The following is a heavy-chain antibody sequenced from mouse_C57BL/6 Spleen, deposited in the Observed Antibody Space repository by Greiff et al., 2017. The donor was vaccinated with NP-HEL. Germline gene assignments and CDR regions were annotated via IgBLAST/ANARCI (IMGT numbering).Heavy chain of an antibody. CDR2: INPSTGGT. J-gene: IGHJ1*03. Sequence: EVQLQQSGPELVKPGASVKISCKASGYSFTGYYMNWVKQSPAKSLEWIGEINPSTGGTTSNQKFKAKATLTVDKSYSTAYMQLKSLTAEESAVYYCARDYYGSSRHWYFDVWGTGTTVTVSS. D-gene: IGHD1-1*01. CDR3: ARDYYGSSRHWYFDV. V-gene: IGHV1-42*01. CDR1: GYSFTGYY.